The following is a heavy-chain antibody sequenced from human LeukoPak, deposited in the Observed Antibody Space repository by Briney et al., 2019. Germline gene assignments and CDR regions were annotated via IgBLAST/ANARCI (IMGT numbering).Heavy chain of an antibody. Sequence: QPGGSLRVSCTASEFIFNNYAMTWVRQPPGKGLEWVSGISDGGGNANYADSVKGRFTISRDNSKNTLYLQMESLRAEDMAVYYCARGRDSSGWNIFGGVLGQAHYCYYMDVWGKGTTVAVS. D-gene: IGHD6-19*01. V-gene: IGHV3-23*01. J-gene: IGHJ6*03. CDR3: ARGRDSSGWNIFGGVLGQAHYCYYMDV. CDR1: EFIFNNYA. CDR2: ISDGGGNA.